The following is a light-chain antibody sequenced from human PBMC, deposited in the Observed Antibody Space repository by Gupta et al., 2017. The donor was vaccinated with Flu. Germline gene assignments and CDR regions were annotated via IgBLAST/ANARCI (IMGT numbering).Light chain of an antibody. CDR1: QSILYSSNNKNY. J-gene: IGKJ1*01. V-gene: IGKV4-1*01. Sequence: DIMMTQSPDSLAVSLGERATINCKSSQSILYSSNNKNYLAWYQQKPGQAPKLLIHSASNRASGVPDRFSGSGSGTDFTLTISSLQAEDVAVYYCQQYYHTPPWTFGQGTKVEIK. CDR3: QQYYHTPPWT. CDR2: SAS.